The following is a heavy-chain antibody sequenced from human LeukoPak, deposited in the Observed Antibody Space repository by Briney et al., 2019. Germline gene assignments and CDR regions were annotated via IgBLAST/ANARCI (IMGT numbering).Heavy chain of an antibody. Sequence: GASVKVSCKASGYTFTSFYMQWVRQAPGQGLEWMGIINPSGGSTSYAQKFQGRVTMTRDMSTSTVYMELNSLRSEDTAVYYCARAWEAVAGNYGVIDYWGQGTLVTVSS. J-gene: IGHJ4*02. D-gene: IGHD1-7*01. V-gene: IGHV1-46*01. CDR2: INPSGGST. CDR3: ARAWEAVAGNYGVIDY. CDR1: GYTFTSFY.